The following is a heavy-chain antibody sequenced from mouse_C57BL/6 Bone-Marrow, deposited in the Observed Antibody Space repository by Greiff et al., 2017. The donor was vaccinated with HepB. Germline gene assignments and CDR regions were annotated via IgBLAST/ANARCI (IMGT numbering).Heavy chain of an antibody. D-gene: IGHD1-1*01. CDR3: ARKPYYGSSHWYFDV. V-gene: IGHV2-2*01. CDR1: GFSFTSYG. J-gene: IGHJ1*03. CDR2: IWSGGST. Sequence: QVQLKESGPGLVQPSQRLSITCAVSGFSFTSYGVHWVRQSPGKGLEWLGVIWSGGSTDYNAAFISRLSISKDNSKSQVFFKMNSLQADDTAIYYCARKPYYGSSHWYFDVWGTGTTVTVSS.